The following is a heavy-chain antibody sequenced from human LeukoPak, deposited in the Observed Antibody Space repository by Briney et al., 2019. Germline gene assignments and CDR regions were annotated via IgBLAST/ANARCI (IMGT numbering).Heavy chain of an antibody. CDR2: IASKTDGGTT. CDR3: AKHKENYGDSCLDDY. D-gene: IGHD4-17*01. Sequence: GGSLRLSCAASGLTVTSAWMNWVRQAPGKGLEWVGRIASKTDGGTTDYAAPVKGRFTISRDDSKNTLFLQMNSLRAEDTAIYYYAKHKENYGDSCLDDYWGQGTLVTVSS. J-gene: IGHJ4*02. V-gene: IGHV3-15*04. CDR1: GLTVTSAW.